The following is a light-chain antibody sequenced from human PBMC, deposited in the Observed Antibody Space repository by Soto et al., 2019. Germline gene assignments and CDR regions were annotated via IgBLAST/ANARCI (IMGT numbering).Light chain of an antibody. V-gene: IGLV2-8*01. CDR3: AAWDDSLRASGYD. CDR2: EVS. J-gene: IGLJ1*01. CDR1: SSDVGGYNS. Sequence: QSVRTQPPSASGAPGQSVTISCTGTSSDVGGYNSVSWYQQHPGKAPKLMIYEVSKRPSGVPDRFSASKSGTSASLAISGLRSEDEADYYCAAWDDSLRASGYDFGTGTNVTV.